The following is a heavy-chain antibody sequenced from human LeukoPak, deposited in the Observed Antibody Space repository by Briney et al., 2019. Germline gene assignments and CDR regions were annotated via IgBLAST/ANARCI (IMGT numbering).Heavy chain of an antibody. CDR2: ISSSSRYI. CDR1: GFTFSRYS. D-gene: IGHD3-10*02. Sequence: GGSLRLSCAASGFTFSRYSMNWVRQAPGKGLEWVSSISSSSRYIFYADSMKGRFTISRDNAKNSLYLQMNSLRAEDTAVYYCAKLGITMIGGVWGKGTTVTISS. CDR3: AKLGITMIGGV. J-gene: IGHJ6*04. V-gene: IGHV3-21*01.